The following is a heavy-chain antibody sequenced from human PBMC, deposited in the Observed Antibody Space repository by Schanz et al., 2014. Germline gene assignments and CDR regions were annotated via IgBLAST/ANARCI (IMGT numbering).Heavy chain of an antibody. CDR1: GYIFINSG. D-gene: IGHD3-3*01. CDR2: ISVYTGNT. V-gene: IGHV1-18*01. CDR3: ARDRRFFDRDDLYYFDS. Sequence: QVHLVQSGAEVKRPGATVKVSCKASGYIFINSGISWVRQAPGQGLEWMGWISVYTGNTKYGQKVQGRVTMTTDTSTSTAYMALTDLRSDDTAVYYCARDRRFFDRDDLYYFDSWGQGTLVTVSS. J-gene: IGHJ4*02.